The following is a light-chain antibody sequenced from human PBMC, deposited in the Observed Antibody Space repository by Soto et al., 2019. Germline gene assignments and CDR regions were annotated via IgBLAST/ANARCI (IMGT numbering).Light chain of an antibody. CDR3: QQLTSYPIT. CDR1: QGISNY. J-gene: IGKJ5*01. V-gene: IGKV1-9*01. CDR2: TAS. Sequence: DIQLSQSPSFLSASVGDRVTITCRASQGISNYLAWYQRKPGKAPKLLISTASILQSGDPSRFSGSGSGTEFTLTISSLQPEDFATYYCQQLTSYPITFGQGTRLEIK.